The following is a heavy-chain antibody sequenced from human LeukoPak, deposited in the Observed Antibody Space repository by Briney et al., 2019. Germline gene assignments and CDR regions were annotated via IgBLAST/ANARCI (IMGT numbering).Heavy chain of an antibody. J-gene: IGHJ3*02. CDR1: GFTFSDYW. CDR2: IKQDGSEK. CDR3: ARAGRADAFDI. V-gene: IGHV3-7*04. Sequence: GGSLRLSCAASGFTFSDYWMNWVRQAPGKGLEGVANIKQDGSEKYYVHSVKGRFTISRDNAKNSLYLQMNRLRAEDTAVYCCARAGRADAFDIWGQGTMVTVSS.